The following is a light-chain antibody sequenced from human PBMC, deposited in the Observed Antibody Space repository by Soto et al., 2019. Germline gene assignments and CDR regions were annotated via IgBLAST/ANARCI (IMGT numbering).Light chain of an antibody. CDR3: HQFARTPWT. V-gene: IGKV3-20*01. J-gene: IGKJ1*01. CDR1: QSVTSST. CDR2: GTF. Sequence: EIVLTQSPGTLSLSPGESATLSCRASQSVTSSTLNWFQQKHGQAPRLLIYGTFNRAAGTPDRFRGSGSGTDFTLTISRLEPEDGAVYYCHQFARTPWTFGQGTKVEIK.